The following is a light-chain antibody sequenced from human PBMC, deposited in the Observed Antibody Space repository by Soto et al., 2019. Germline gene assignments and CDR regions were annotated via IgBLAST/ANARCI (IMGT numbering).Light chain of an antibody. Sequence: EIVMTQSPATLSVSPGERATLSCRASQSVSRNFAWYQQTPGQAPRLLLYDATTRATGVPARFSGSGSGTDFTLAISSRQSEDSAFYYCQQFNDWPLTFGGGTKVQIK. CDR1: QSVSRN. V-gene: IGKV3-15*01. CDR3: QQFNDWPLT. J-gene: IGKJ4*01. CDR2: DAT.